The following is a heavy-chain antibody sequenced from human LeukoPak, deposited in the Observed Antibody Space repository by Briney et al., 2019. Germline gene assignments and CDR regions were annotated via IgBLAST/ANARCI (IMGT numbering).Heavy chain of an antibody. Sequence: ASVKVSCKASGYTFTSYTISWVRQAPGQGLEWMGWINTYNGNTNYARKLQGRDTMTTDTSTSTAYMEPRSLRSDDTAVYYCTRDLNWSGYYKDAFHIWGQGTMVTVSS. D-gene: IGHD3-3*01. CDR3: TRDLNWSGYYKDAFHI. CDR2: INTYNGNT. J-gene: IGHJ3*02. CDR1: GYTFTSYT. V-gene: IGHV1-18*01.